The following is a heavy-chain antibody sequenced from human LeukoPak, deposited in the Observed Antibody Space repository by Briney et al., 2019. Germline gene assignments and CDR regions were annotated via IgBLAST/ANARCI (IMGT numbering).Heavy chain of an antibody. CDR3: AKDTGGNGAYFYAMDV. Sequence: GGSLRLSCAASGFTFNNYAMHWVRRAPGKGLEWVSAISWNSDTKDYADSVKGRFTISRDSARNSLYLQMDSLRPEDTALYYCAKDTGGNGAYFYAMDVWGQGTAVTVSS. CDR2: ISWNSDTK. J-gene: IGHJ6*02. CDR1: GFTFNNYA. V-gene: IGHV3-9*01. D-gene: IGHD4-23*01.